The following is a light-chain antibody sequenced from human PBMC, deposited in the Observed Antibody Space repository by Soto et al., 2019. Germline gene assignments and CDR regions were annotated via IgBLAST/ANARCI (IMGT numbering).Light chain of an antibody. V-gene: IGLV1-47*01. CDR3: AAWDDILSGVV. CDR1: SSNIGNNY. J-gene: IGLJ2*01. CDR2: RNN. Sequence: QAVVTQPPSASGTPGQRVTISCSGTSSNIGNNYVCWYQQLPGTAPKLLIYRNNQRPSGVPDRFSGSKSGTSASLAISGLRSDDEADYYCAAWDDILSGVVFGGGTKLTVL.